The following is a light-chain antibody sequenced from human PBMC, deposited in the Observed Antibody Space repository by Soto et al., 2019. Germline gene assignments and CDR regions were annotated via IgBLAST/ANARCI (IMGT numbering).Light chain of an antibody. Sequence: EIVLTQSPATLSLSPWERATLSCRASQSVSSYLAWYQQKPGQAPRLIIYDAYNRATGIPARFSGSGSGTDFTHTISSLEPEDFAVYYCQQRSNWPPNTFGQGTRLEIK. V-gene: IGKV3-11*01. CDR1: QSVSSY. J-gene: IGKJ5*01. CDR3: QQRSNWPPNT. CDR2: DAY.